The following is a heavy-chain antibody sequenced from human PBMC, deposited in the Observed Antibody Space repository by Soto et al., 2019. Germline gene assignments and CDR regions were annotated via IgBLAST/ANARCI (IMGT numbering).Heavy chain of an antibody. V-gene: IGHV4-31*03. CDR3: ARGPGYCSGGSCYAQYYFDY. CDR1: GGSISSGGYY. J-gene: IGHJ4*02. D-gene: IGHD2-15*01. Sequence: QVQLQESGPGLVKPSQTLSLTCTVSGGSISSGGYYWSWIRQHPGKGLEWIGYIYYSGSTYYNPSLKSRVTISVDTSKNQFSLKPSSVTAADTAVYYCARGPGYCSGGSCYAQYYFDYWGQGTLVTVSS. CDR2: IYYSGST.